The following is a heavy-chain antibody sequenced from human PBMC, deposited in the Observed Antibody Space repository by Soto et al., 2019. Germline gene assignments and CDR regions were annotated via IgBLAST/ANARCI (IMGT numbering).Heavy chain of an antibody. CDR1: EYIFSNYW. J-gene: IGHJ4*02. CDR3: VKRNHRNPGSYYFSAS. V-gene: IGHV5-51*01. CDR2: IYPDDSDT. D-gene: IGHD1-26*01. Sequence: PGESLKISCKGSEYIFSNYWIGWVRQMPDKGLEWMGIIYPDDSDTTYSPSFQGRVTISADKSISTAYLQWRSLEASDTAISYCVKRNHRNPGSYYFSASGAQGTQVPVSS.